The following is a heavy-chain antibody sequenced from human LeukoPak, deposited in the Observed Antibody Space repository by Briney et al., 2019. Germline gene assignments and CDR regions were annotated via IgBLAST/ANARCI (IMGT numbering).Heavy chain of an antibody. Sequence: KPSETLSLTCTVSGGSISSYYWSWIRQPPGKGLEWIGYIYYSGSTNYNPSLKSRVTISVDTSKNQFSLKLSSVTAADTAVYYCARDLGGSNDYWGQGTLVTVSS. V-gene: IGHV4-59*01. CDR1: GGSISSYY. CDR2: IYYSGST. CDR3: ARDLGGSNDY. D-gene: IGHD3-16*01. J-gene: IGHJ4*02.